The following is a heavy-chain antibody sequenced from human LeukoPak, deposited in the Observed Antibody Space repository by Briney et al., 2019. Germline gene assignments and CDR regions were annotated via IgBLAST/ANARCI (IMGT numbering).Heavy chain of an antibody. Sequence: GASVKVSCKASGYTFTSYGTSWVRQAPGQGLEWMGWISAYNGNTNYAQKLQGRVTMTTDTSTSTAYMELRSLRSDDTAVYYCARVSSITMIVVVTRDDAFDIWGQGTMVTVSS. D-gene: IGHD3-22*01. J-gene: IGHJ3*02. CDR3: ARVSSITMIVVVTRDDAFDI. CDR1: GYTFTSYG. CDR2: ISAYNGNT. V-gene: IGHV1-18*01.